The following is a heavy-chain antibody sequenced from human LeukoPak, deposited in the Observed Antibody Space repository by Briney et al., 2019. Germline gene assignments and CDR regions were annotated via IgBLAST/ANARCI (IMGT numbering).Heavy chain of an antibody. CDR2: IWYDGSKT. D-gene: IGHD5-18*01. J-gene: IGHJ4*02. Sequence: PGGSLRLSCAASGFTFTTAWMYWVRQAPGKGLEWAAVIWYDGSKTYYADSVKGRSTISRDNSKNMVYLQMNSLRAEDTAVYYCTRDYSRTLDNWGQGTLVTVSS. CDR1: GFTFTTAW. CDR3: TRDYSRTLDN. V-gene: IGHV3-33*08.